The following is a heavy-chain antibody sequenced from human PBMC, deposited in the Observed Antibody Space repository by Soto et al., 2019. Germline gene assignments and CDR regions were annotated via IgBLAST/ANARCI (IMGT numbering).Heavy chain of an antibody. CDR1: GFTFSSCW. D-gene: IGHD3-16*01. V-gene: IGHV3-7*01. CDR3: ASGGGFLIDY. J-gene: IGHJ4*02. CDR2: INQDGSEK. Sequence: GGSLRLSCAASGFTFSSCWMSWVRQAPGKGLEWVANINQDGSEKYYVDSVKGRFTISRDNAKNSLFLQMNSLRAEDTAVYYCASGGGFLIDYWGQGTLVTVSS.